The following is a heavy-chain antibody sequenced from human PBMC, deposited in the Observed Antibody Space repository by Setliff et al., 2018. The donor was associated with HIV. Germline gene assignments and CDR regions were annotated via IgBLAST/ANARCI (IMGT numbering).Heavy chain of an antibody. V-gene: IGHV3-23*01. D-gene: IGHD3-16*01. J-gene: IGHJ3*02. CDR3: AKVFLFGIDVFDI. CDR2: ISDGGGGT. CDR1: GFTFSSYW. Sequence: GSLRLSCAASGFTFSSYWMHWVRQAPGKGLEWVSAISDGGGGTDYADSVKGRFTISKDNSKNTLYLQMSSLRDEDTAVYYCAKVFLFGIDVFDIWGQGTMVTVSS.